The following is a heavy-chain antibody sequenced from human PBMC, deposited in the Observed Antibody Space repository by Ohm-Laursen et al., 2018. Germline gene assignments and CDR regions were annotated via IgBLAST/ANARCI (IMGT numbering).Heavy chain of an antibody. CDR1: GGTFSSYA. CDR3: ASSVSTSPLDY. Sequence: GASVKVSCNASGGTFSSYAISWVRQAPGQGLEWMGRIIPILGIANYAQKFQGRVTITADKSTSTAYMELSSLRSEDTAVYYCASSVSTSPLDYWGQGTLVTVSS. D-gene: IGHD5/OR15-5a*01. CDR2: IIPILGIA. V-gene: IGHV1-69*04. J-gene: IGHJ4*02.